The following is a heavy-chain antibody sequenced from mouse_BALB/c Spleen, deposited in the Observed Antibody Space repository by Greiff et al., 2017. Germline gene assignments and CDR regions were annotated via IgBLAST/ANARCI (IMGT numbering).Heavy chain of an antibody. Sequence: EVKLMESGGGLVQPGGSRKLSCAASGFTFSSFGMHWVRQAPEKGLEWVAYISSGSSTIYYADTVKGRFTISRDNPKNTLFLQMTSLRSEDTAMYYCARSLFTTAGYWGQGTTLTVSS. CDR3: ARSLFTTAGY. CDR2: ISSGSSTI. CDR1: GFTFSSFG. J-gene: IGHJ2*01. D-gene: IGHD1-2*01. V-gene: IGHV5-17*02.